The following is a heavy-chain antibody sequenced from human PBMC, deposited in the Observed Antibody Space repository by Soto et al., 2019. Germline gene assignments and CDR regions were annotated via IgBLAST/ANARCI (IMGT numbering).Heavy chain of an antibody. D-gene: IGHD3-3*01. CDR2: ISSSSSTI. CDR1: GFTFSSYS. J-gene: IGHJ3*02. CDR3: VRDNDFWSGYYAFDI. V-gene: IGHV3-48*04. Sequence: GGSLRLSCAASGFTFSSYSMNWVRQAPGKGLEWVSYISSSSSTIYYADSVKGRFTISRDNAKNSLYLQMNSLRAEDTAVYYCVRDNDFWSGYYAFDIWGQGTMVTVSS.